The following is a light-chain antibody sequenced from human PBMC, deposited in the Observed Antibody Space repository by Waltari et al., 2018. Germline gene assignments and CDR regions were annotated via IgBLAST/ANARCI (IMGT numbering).Light chain of an antibody. CDR1: HSVNSN. CDR3: QQYYGSPGT. CDR2: DAS. V-gene: IGKV3-15*01. J-gene: IGKJ1*01. Sequence: ELVMTQSPATLSVSPGERATLSCRASHSVNSNLAWYQQKPGQAPRLLIYDASTRATGIPARFSGSGSGTDFTLTINGLQAEDVAVYYCQQYYGSPGTFGQGTRVEIK.